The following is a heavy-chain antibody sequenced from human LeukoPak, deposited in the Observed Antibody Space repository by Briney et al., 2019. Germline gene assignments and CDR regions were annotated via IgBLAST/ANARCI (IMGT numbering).Heavy chain of an antibody. CDR1: GYSISSGYY. V-gene: IGHV4-38-2*02. D-gene: IGHD6-13*01. J-gene: IGHJ5*02. CDR3: ARAYSSSWYHNWFDP. Sequence: SETLSLTCTVSGYSISSGYYWGWIRQPPGKGLEWIGIIYHSGSTYYNPSLKSRVTISVDTSKNQFSLKLSSVTAADTAVYYCARAYSSSWYHNWFDPWGQGTLVTVSS. CDR2: IYHSGST.